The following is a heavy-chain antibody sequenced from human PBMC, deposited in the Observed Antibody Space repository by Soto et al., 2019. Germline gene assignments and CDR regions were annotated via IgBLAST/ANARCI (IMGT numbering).Heavy chain of an antibody. D-gene: IGHD4-17*01. Sequence: QVQLVESGGGVVQPGRSLRLSCAASGFTFSSYAMHWVRQAPGKGLEWVAVISYDGSNKYYADSVKGRFTISRDNSKNTLYLQMNSLRAEDMAVYYCARDRPTSGDLGFDYWGQGTLVTVSS. CDR1: GFTFSSYA. J-gene: IGHJ4*02. V-gene: IGHV3-30-3*01. CDR2: ISYDGSNK. CDR3: ARDRPTSGDLGFDY.